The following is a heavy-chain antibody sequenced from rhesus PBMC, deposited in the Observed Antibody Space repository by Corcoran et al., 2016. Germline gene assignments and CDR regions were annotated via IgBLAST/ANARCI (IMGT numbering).Heavy chain of an antibody. D-gene: IGHD6-19*01. CDR2: IYGSGSST. V-gene: IGHV4-169*01. CDR3: ARHSSSYFDY. Sequence: QLQLQESGPGLVKPSETLSLPCAVSGGSITRSYWSWVRPAPGKGLEWIGYIYGSGSSTNYNPSLKSRVTLSVDTSKNQLSLKLSSVTAADTAVYYCARHSSSYFDYWGQGVLVTVSS. CDR1: GGSITRSY. J-gene: IGHJ4*01.